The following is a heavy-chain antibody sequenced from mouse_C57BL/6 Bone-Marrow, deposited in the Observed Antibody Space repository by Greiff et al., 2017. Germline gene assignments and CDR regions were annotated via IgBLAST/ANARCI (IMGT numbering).Heavy chain of an antibody. J-gene: IGHJ4*01. D-gene: IGHD2-1*01. CDR1: GFSLTSYG. CDR2: IWSGGST. CDR3: ATYGNYAMDY. Sequence: VQLQQSGPGLVQPSQSLSITCTVSGFSLTSYGVHWVRQSPGKGLAWLGVIWSGGSTDYNAAFISRLSISKDNSKSQVFFKMNSLQADDTAIYYCATYGNYAMDYWGQGTSVTVSS. V-gene: IGHV2-2*01.